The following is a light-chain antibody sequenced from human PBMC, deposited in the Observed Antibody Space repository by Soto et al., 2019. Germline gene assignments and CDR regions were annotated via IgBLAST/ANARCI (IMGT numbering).Light chain of an antibody. Sequence: EIVMTQSPATLSVSPGERATLSCRASQSVSSNLAWYQQKPGQAPRLLIYGASTRATGIPARFSGSGSGTEFTLTISRLEPEDFAVYYCHQFGSSPLDTFGPGTKVEIK. CDR3: HQFGSSPLDT. CDR1: QSVSSN. J-gene: IGKJ3*01. V-gene: IGKV3-15*01. CDR2: GAS.